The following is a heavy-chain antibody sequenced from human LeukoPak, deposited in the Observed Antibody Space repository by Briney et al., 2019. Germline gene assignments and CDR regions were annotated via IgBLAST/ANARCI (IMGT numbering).Heavy chain of an antibody. D-gene: IGHD6-13*01. V-gene: IGHV3-48*04. Sequence: GGSLRLSCEASGFTFSSYSMNWVRQAPGKGLEWVSYISSSGSTIYYADSVKGRFTISRDNAKNSLYLQMNSLRAEDTAVYYCARAGSNSSAYYYYYMNIWGKGTTVTISS. CDR3: ARAGSNSSAYYYYYMNI. CDR1: GFTFSSYS. CDR2: ISSSGSTI. J-gene: IGHJ6*03.